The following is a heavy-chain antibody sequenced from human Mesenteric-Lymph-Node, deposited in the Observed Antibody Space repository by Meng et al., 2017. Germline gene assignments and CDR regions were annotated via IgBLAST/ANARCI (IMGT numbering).Heavy chain of an antibody. V-gene: IGHV4-38-2*01. CDR1: GYPISSGYY. CDR2: IYHSGST. D-gene: IGHD1-1*01. Sequence: GSLRLSCAVSGYPISSGYYWGWIRQPPGKGLEWIGSIYHSGSTYYNPSLKSRVTISVDTSKNQFSLKLSSVTAADTAVYYCASIRRGSLGTYYYYGMDVWGQGTTVTVSS. J-gene: IGHJ6*02. CDR3: ASIRRGSLGTYYYYGMDV.